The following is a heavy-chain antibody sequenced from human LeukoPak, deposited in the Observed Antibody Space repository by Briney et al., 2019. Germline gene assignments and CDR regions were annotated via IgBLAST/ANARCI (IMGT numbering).Heavy chain of an antibody. CDR2: INYSETT. CDR3: ARGRDY. J-gene: IGHJ4*02. V-gene: IGHV4-59*01. Sequence: SETLPLTCTVSGGSISTYSGSWIRQPPGKGLEWIGFINYSETTNYNPSLKSRVTISIDTSKNQFSLKLTSVTAADTAVYYCARGRDYWGQGTLVTVSS. CDR1: GGSISTYS.